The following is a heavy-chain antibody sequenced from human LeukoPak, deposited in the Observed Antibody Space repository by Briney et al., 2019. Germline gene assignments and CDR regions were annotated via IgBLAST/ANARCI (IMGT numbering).Heavy chain of an antibody. CDR2: INPSGGGT. Sequence: ASVKVSCKASGYTFSSYYMHWVRQAPGQGLEWMGIINPSGGGTSYAQKFQGRVTMTRDTSTRTVYMEVSSLRSEDTAVYYCARDYGFWSGYPYWGQGTLVTVSS. D-gene: IGHD3-3*01. J-gene: IGHJ4*02. V-gene: IGHV1-46*01. CDR1: GYTFSSYY. CDR3: ARDYGFWSGYPY.